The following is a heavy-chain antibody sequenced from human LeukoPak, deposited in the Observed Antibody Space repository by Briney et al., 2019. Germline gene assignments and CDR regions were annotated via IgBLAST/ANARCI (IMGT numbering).Heavy chain of an antibody. J-gene: IGHJ4*02. Sequence: PGGSLRLSCAASGFTFSSYWMSWVRQAPGKGLEWVANIKQDGSEKYYVDSVKGRFTISRDNAKNSLYLQMNSLRAEDTAVYYCARATDYYDSSGYDRLYDYWGQGTLVTVSS. V-gene: IGHV3-7*01. D-gene: IGHD3-22*01. CDR2: IKQDGSEK. CDR3: ARATDYYDSSGYDRLYDY. CDR1: GFTFSSYW.